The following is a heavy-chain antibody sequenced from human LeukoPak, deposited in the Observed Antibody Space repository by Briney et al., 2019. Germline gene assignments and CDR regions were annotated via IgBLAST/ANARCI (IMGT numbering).Heavy chain of an antibody. CDR3: AKGRWGSSTEFDP. CDR1: GVTVSSNY. D-gene: IGHD2-2*01. J-gene: IGHJ5*02. CDR2: LYSRGTT. V-gene: IGHV3-66*03. Sequence: PGGSLRLSCAASGVTVSSNYMSWVRQAPGKGLEWVSVLYSRGTTYYADSVKGRFTISRDNSKNSLYLQMNSLRAEDTAVYYCAKGRWGSSTEFDPWGQGTLVTVSS.